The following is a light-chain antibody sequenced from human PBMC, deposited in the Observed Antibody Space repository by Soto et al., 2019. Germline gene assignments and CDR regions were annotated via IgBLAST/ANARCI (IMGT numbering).Light chain of an antibody. CDR1: ESVSSN. CDR2: GAS. J-gene: IGKJ1*01. CDR3: QQRSNWPT. Sequence: EVVLSQSPGTLYLSPGERATLSCRAGESVSSNLAWYQQKPGQAPRLLIYGASTRAAGIPARFSGSGSGTDFTLTISSLAAEDFAVYYCQQRSNWPTFGQGTKVDI. V-gene: IGKV3-11*01.